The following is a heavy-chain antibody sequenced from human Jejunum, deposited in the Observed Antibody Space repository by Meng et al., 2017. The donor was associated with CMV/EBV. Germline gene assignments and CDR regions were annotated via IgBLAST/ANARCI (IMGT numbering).Heavy chain of an antibody. CDR2: ISTDTGTP. Sequence: HGQLVQSGSELKTRGASVKVSVKASGYTFSTYTINWVRQAHGRGLEWMGWISTDTGTPTYTQGFTGRFVFSLDTSVSTAYLQISSLKAEDTAVYYCARGGNFDPWGQGTLVTVSS. CDR1: GYTFSTYT. CDR3: ARGGNFDP. J-gene: IGHJ5*02. V-gene: IGHV7-4-1*02. D-gene: IGHD2/OR15-2a*01.